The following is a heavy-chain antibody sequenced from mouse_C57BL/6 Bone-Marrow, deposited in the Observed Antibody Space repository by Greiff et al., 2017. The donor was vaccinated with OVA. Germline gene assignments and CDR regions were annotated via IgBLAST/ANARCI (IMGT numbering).Heavy chain of an antibody. V-gene: IGHV2-9-1*01. CDR3: ARGPLYYYGSSYGFAY. D-gene: IGHD1-1*01. CDR2: IWTGGGT. CDR1: GFSLTSYA. J-gene: IGHJ3*01. Sequence: QVQLQQSGPGLVAPSQSLSITCTVSGFSLTSYAISWVRQPPGKGLEWLGVIWTGGGTNYNSALKSRLSISKDNSKSQVILKMNSLQTDDTARYYCARGPLYYYGSSYGFAYWGQGTLVTVSA.